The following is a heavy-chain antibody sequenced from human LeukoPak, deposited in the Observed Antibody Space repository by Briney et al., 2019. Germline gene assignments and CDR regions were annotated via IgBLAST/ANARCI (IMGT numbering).Heavy chain of an antibody. J-gene: IGHJ4*02. D-gene: IGHD1-26*01. V-gene: IGHV1-2*02. Sequence: ASVKVSCKASGYTFTGYYMHWVRQAPGQGLEWMGWINPNSGGTNYAQKFQGRVTMTRDTSISTAYMELSRLRSDDTAAYYCARDSGSYPSEYYFDYWGQGTLVTVSS. CDR2: INPNSGGT. CDR1: GYTFTGYY. CDR3: ARDSGSYPSEYYFDY.